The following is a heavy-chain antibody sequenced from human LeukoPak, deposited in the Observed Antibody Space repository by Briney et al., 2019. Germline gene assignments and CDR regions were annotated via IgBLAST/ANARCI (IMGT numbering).Heavy chain of an antibody. J-gene: IGHJ4*02. Sequence: GGSLRLSCAASGFTFSSYAMSWVRQAPGKGLEWVSAISGSGGSTYCADSVKGRFTISRDNSKNTLYLQMNSLRAEDTAVYYCAKSYDFWSGPADYWGQGTLVTVSS. CDR2: ISGSGGST. V-gene: IGHV3-23*01. CDR1: GFTFSSYA. CDR3: AKSYDFWSGPADY. D-gene: IGHD3-3*01.